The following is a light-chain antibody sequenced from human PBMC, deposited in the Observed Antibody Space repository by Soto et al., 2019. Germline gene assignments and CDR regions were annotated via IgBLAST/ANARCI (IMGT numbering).Light chain of an antibody. CDR2: AAS. CDR1: QTISSW. J-gene: IGKJ4*01. Sequence: IQMTQSTSTVSGSVGDRVTISFRASQTISSWLAWYQQKPGKAPKLLIYAASTLQSGVPSRFSGSGSGTEFTLTISSLQPEDFATYYCQQLNSYPLTFGGGTKVDIK. CDR3: QQLNSYPLT. V-gene: IGKV1-9*01.